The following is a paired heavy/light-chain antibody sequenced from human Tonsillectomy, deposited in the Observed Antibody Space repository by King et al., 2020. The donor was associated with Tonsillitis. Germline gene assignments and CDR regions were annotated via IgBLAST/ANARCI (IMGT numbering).Light chain of an antibody. Sequence: DIVMTQTPLFLPVTLGQPAFISCRSSQSLVYKDGNTYLNWFQQRPGQSPRRLIYMVSNQDSGVPDRFSGSGSGTYFTLKISRVEAEDVGVYHCMQGTQWPYTFGQGTKLEI. CDR2: MVS. J-gene: IGKJ2*01. CDR3: MQGTQWPYT. CDR1: QSLVYKDGNTY. V-gene: IGKV2-30*01.
Heavy chain of an antibody. CDR3: ARDPYCGDGCYSVDFGAFDV. J-gene: IGHJ3*01. V-gene: IGHV1-18*04. CDR2: ISTYNSDT. Sequence: QAQLLQSGAEVKEPGASVKVSCKASGYTFGTHGITWVRQAPGRGLEYLGWISTYNSDTDYAQKFQGRVTMTTDISTNTAYMELRSLRSDDTAVYYCARDPYCGDGCYSVDFGAFDVWGQGTMVFVSS. D-gene: IGHD2-21*02. CDR1: GYTFGTHG.